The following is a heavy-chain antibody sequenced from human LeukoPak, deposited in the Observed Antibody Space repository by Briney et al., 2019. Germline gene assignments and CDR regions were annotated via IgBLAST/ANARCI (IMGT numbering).Heavy chain of an antibody. CDR1: GFTFDDYT. V-gene: IGHV3-43*01. J-gene: IGHJ4*01. CDR3: AKDIRGGEQQLVLDH. Sequence: GGSLRLSCAASGFTFDDYTMHWVRQAPGKGLEWVSLISWDGGSTYYADSVKGRFTISRDNSKNSLYLQMISLRTEDTALYYRAKDIRGGEQQLVLDHWGQEPWSPSPQ. CDR2: ISWDGGST. D-gene: IGHD6-13*01.